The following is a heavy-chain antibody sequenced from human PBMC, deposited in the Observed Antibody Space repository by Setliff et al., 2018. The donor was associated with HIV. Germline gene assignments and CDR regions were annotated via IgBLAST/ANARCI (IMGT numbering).Heavy chain of an antibody. CDR2: ISGSGGST. Sequence: SGGSLRLSCAASGFTFSSYAMSWVRQAPGKGLEWVSAISGSGGSTYYADSVKGRFTISRDNAKNSLYLQLNSLRPEDTAVYYCARDKDEDYGSTSFDYWGQGILVTVSS. CDR1: GFTFSSYA. D-gene: IGHD4-17*01. V-gene: IGHV3-23*01. CDR3: ARDKDEDYGSTSFDY. J-gene: IGHJ4*02.